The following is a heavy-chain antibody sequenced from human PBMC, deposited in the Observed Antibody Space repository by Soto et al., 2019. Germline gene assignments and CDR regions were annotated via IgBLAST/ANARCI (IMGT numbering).Heavy chain of an antibody. CDR3: AREVYCSGSTCSYFDY. Sequence: QVQLQESGPGLVKPSQTLSLTCTVSGGSISSGGYYWSWIRQHQGNGREWIGNIYYSGSTYYNPSLKGRLTISVDTSKNQFSLKLSSVTAADTAVYYCAREVYCSGSTCSYFDYWGQGTLVTVSS. D-gene: IGHD2-15*01. J-gene: IGHJ4*02. V-gene: IGHV4-31*03. CDR2: IYYSGST. CDR1: GGSISSGGYY.